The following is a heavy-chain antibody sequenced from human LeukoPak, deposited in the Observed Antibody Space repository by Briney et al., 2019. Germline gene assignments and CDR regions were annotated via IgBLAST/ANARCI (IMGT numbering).Heavy chain of an antibody. J-gene: IGHJ4*02. Sequence: GGSLRLSCAASGFTFRSYWMSWVRQVPGKGLEWVANINQVGSEKNFVDSVKGRFSISRDNAENSLYLQMNSLRAEDTAVYYCARRGSYSIHDCWGQGTLVTVSS. CDR3: ARRGSYSIHDC. CDR1: GFTFRSYW. CDR2: INQVGSEK. D-gene: IGHD2-15*01. V-gene: IGHV3-7*03.